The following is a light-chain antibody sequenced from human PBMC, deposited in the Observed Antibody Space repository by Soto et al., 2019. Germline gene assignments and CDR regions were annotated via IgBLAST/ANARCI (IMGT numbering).Light chain of an antibody. V-gene: IGKV1-5*03. J-gene: IGKJ1*01. CDR1: QSFGRW. CDR3: QQYNSYSRT. Sequence: DIQMTQSPSALSASVGDRVTMTCRASQSFGRWLAWYQQKPGKAPKLLIYKASILQSGVPSRFSGSGSGTEFTLTISSLQRDDFATYYCQQYNSYSRTFGQGTKVDIK. CDR2: KAS.